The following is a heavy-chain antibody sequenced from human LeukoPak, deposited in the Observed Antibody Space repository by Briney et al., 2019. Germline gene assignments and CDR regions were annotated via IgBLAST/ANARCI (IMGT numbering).Heavy chain of an antibody. V-gene: IGHV1-46*01. Sequence: ASVKVSCKASGYTFTTYAMNWVRQAPGQGLEWMGIINPSGGSTSYAQKFQGRVTMTRDMSTSTVYMELSSLRSEDTAVYYCAREPGIVVVVAANGGHYFDYWGQGTLVTVSS. CDR3: AREPGIVVVVAANGGHYFDY. D-gene: IGHD2-15*01. CDR1: GYTFTTYA. J-gene: IGHJ4*02. CDR2: INPSGGST.